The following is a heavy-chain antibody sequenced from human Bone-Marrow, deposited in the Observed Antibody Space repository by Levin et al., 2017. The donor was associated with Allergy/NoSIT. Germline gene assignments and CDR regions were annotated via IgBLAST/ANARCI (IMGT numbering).Heavy chain of an antibody. Sequence: ASVKVSCKASGYTFTFYYMHWVRQAPGQGLEWMGIMNPSGGTTNYARKFQGRVTMTRDTSTSTVYMELSSLRSEDTAVYYCARAHYYDSSGYHFWSYYYAMDVWGQGTTVTVSS. CDR3: ARAHYYDSSGYHFWSYYYAMDV. CDR2: MNPSGGTT. D-gene: IGHD3-22*01. V-gene: IGHV1-46*01. J-gene: IGHJ6*02. CDR1: GYTFTFYY.